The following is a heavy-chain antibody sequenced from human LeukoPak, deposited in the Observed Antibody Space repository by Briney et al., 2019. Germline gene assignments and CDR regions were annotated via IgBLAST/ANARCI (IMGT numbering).Heavy chain of an antibody. CDR2: IYTSGST. D-gene: IGHD6-13*01. V-gene: IGHV4-4*07. CDR1: GGSICNSY. Sequence: SETLSLTCAVSGGSICNSYCSWARQPPGKELEWIGRIYTSGSTNYSPSLKSRVTMSVDTSKNEFSLKLNSVTAADTAVYYCARESTVAGTARYLDSWGQGTLVTVSS. CDR3: ARESTVAGTARYLDS. J-gene: IGHJ4*02.